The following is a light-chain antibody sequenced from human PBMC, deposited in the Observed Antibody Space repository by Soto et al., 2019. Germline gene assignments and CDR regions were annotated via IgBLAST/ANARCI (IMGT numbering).Light chain of an antibody. CDR1: QSLLYSNGYNY. CDR2: LGS. V-gene: IGKV2-28*01. CDR3: MQAVQTPIT. Sequence: DIVMTLSPLSLPVTPGEPASISCRSSQSLLYSNGYNYLDWYLQKPGQSPQLLIYLGSNRASGVPDRFSGSGAGTDFTLKISRVEAEDVGVYYCMQAVQTPITFGQGTRLEIK. J-gene: IGKJ5*01.